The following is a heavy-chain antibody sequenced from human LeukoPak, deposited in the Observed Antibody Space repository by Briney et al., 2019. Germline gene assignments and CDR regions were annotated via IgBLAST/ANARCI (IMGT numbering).Heavy chain of an antibody. D-gene: IGHD5-24*01. CDR2: ISSSGSTI. V-gene: IGHV3-48*03. Sequence: GGSPRLSCAASGFTFSSYEMNWVRQAPGKGLEWVSYISSSGSTIYYADSVKGRFTISRDNAKNSLYLQMNSLRTEDTAMYYCAPEPSDDVESWGQGILVTVSS. J-gene: IGHJ4*02. CDR3: APEPSDDVES. CDR1: GFTFSSYE.